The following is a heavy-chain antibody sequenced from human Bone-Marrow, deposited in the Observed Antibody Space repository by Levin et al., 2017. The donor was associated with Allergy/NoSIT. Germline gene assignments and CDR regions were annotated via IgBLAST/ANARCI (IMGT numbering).Heavy chain of an antibody. CDR3: ASGGSITGTKESDY. CDR1: GGTFSSYA. D-gene: IGHD1-7*01. Sequence: SVKVSCKASGGTFSSYAISWVRQAPGQGLEWMGGIIPIFGTANYAQKFQGRVTITADESTSTAYMELSSLRSEDTAVYYCASGGSITGTKESDYWGQGTLVTVSS. V-gene: IGHV1-69*13. J-gene: IGHJ4*02. CDR2: IIPIFGTA.